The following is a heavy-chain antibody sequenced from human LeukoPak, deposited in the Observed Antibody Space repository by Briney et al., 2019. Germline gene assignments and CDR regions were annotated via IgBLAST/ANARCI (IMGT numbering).Heavy chain of an antibody. V-gene: IGHV3-33*08. CDR2: IWYDGSNK. CDR1: GFTFSDYY. CDR3: ARDGWVITVREMGDFDY. D-gene: IGHD5-24*01. J-gene: IGHJ4*02. Sequence: GGSLRLSCAASGFTFSDYYMSWIRQAPGKGLEWVAVIWYDGSNKYYADSVKGRFTISRDNSKNTLYLQMNSLRAEDTAVYYCARDGWVITVREMGDFDYWGQGTLVTVSS.